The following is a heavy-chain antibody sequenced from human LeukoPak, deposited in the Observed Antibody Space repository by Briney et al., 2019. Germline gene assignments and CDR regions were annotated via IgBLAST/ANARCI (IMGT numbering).Heavy chain of an antibody. CDR1: GFTFNNYA. CDR3: AKAGGSLQSSNSDY. V-gene: IGHV3-23*01. J-gene: IGHJ4*02. D-gene: IGHD4-11*01. Sequence: GGSLRLSCAASGFTFNNYAMSWVRQAPGKGLEWVSAISGGGGSTYYADSVEGRFTISRDNSKNTLYLQMNSLRAEDTAVYYCAKAGGSLQSSNSDYWGQGTLVTVSS. CDR2: ISGGGGST.